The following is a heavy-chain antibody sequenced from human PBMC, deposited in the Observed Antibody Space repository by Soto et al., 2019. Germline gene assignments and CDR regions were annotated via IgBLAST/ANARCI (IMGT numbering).Heavy chain of an antibody. CDR3: ARGGGFHVVVVAATPEYYYYYMDV. V-gene: IGHV4-34*01. CDR2: INHSGST. D-gene: IGHD2-15*01. J-gene: IGHJ6*03. CDR1: GGSFSGYY. Sequence: SETLSLTCAVYGGSFSGYYWSWIRQPPGKGLEWIGEINHSGSTNYNPSLKSRVTISVDTSKNQFSLKLSSVTAADTAVYYCARGGGFHVVVVAATPEYYYYYMDVWGKGTKVTVSS.